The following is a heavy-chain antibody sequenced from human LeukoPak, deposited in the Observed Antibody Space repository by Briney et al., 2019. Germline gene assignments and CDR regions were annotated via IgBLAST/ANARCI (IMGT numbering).Heavy chain of an antibody. CDR2: ISSSGSTI. V-gene: IGHV3-11*04. CDR1: GFTFSSYA. CDR3: ARPPLTYCGGDCYYRAEYFQH. D-gene: IGHD2-21*02. J-gene: IGHJ1*01. Sequence: GGSLRLSCAASGFTFSSYAMSWIRQAPGKGLEWVSYISSSGSTIYYADSVKGRFTISRDNAKNSLYLQMNSLRAEDTAVYYCARPPLTYCGGDCYYRAEYFQHWGQGTLVTVSS.